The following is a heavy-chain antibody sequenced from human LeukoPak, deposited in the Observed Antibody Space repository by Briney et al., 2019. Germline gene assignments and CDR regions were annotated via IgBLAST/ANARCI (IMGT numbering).Heavy chain of an antibody. V-gene: IGHV3-48*01. D-gene: IGHD3-22*01. CDR1: GFTFSSYN. CDR3: AKPGAYCDSSGYWDY. J-gene: IGHJ4*02. Sequence: GSLRLSCAASGFTFSSYNMNWVRQAPGKGLEWLSYISSSSRTIHYADSVKGRFTISRDNAKNSLYLQMNSLRAEDTAVYYCAKPGAYCDSSGYWDYWGQGTLVTVSS. CDR2: ISSSSRTI.